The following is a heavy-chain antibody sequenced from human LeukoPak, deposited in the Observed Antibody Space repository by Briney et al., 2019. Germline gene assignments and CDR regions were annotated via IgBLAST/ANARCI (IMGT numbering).Heavy chain of an antibody. Sequence: SQTLSLTCAISGDSVSSNSVTWNWIRQSPSRGLEWLGRTYYRSTWYNDYAVSVRGRITVNPDTSKNQFSLHLNSVSSEDTAVYYCARRLTQYDCFDPWGQGILVTVSS. CDR3: ARRLTQYDCFDP. V-gene: IGHV6-1*01. D-gene: IGHD2-2*01. CDR2: TYYRSTWYN. J-gene: IGHJ5*02. CDR1: GDSVSSNSVT.